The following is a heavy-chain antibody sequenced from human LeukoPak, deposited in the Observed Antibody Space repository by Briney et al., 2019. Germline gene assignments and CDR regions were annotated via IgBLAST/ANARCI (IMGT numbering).Heavy chain of an antibody. J-gene: IGHJ4*02. Sequence: ASVKVSCKASGGTFSSYAISWVRQAPGQGLEWMGGIIPIFGTANYAQKFQGRVTITADESTSTAYMELSSLRTEDTALYYCAKEVESYSRSYGAYFDDWGQGTLVTVSS. D-gene: IGHD1-26*01. CDR1: GGTFSSYA. CDR2: IIPIFGTA. CDR3: AKEVESYSRSYGAYFDD. V-gene: IGHV1-69*13.